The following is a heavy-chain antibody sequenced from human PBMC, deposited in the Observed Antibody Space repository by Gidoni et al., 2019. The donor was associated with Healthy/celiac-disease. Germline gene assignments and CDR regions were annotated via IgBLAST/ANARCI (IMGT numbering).Heavy chain of an antibody. CDR2: IYHSGST. V-gene: IGHV4-30-2*01. Sequence: GYIYHSGSTYYNPSLKSRVTISVDRSKNQFSLKLSSVTAADTAVYYCARRLELLGYFDYWGQGTLVTVSS. J-gene: IGHJ4*02. D-gene: IGHD1-26*01. CDR3: ARRLELLGYFDY.